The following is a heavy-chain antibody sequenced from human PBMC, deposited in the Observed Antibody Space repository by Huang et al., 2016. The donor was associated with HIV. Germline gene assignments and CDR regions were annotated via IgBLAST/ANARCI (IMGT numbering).Heavy chain of an antibody. CDR2: VRANSGDI. Sequence: QVQLVQSGAEVKRPGASLKVSCKTSGFTFTNYGFSWVRQAPGQGLEWLGWVRANSGDINYELKFEGRFSMTTDTTSGTAYMELRRLTSDDTATYYCVRESLYFGDFLFDHWGQGTPVTVSA. D-gene: IGHD3-10*01. CDR3: VRESLYFGDFLFDH. V-gene: IGHV1-18*04. J-gene: IGHJ4*02. CDR1: GFTFTNYG.